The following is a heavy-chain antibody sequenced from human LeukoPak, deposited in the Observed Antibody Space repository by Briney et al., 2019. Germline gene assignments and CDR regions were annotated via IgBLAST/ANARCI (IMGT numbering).Heavy chain of an antibody. CDR1: GFTFSTYW. J-gene: IGHJ1*01. CDR3: ARAPSEIGGYYPEYFRH. D-gene: IGHD3-22*01. Sequence: GGSLRLSRAASGFTFSTYWMHWIRQAPGKGLVWVSRIKSDGSTNYADSVKGRFTISRDNAKNTVSLQMNSLRAEDTGVYYCARAPSEIGGYYPEYFRHWGQGTLVTVSS. V-gene: IGHV3-74*01. CDR2: IKSDGST.